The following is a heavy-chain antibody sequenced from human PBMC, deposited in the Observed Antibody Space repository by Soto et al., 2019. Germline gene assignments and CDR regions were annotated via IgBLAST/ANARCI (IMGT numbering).Heavy chain of an antibody. CDR3: ARDWTDDFWCGYPYFYYGMDV. Sequence: APVKVSSEASGHSFTDHYMHCVQQAPGKGLEWMGIINPSGGSTDNAQKCQGRVTMSRDTSMSRVYLELSSLRSEDTAVYYCARDWTDDFWCGYPYFYYGMDVWGQRTTVTVSS. D-gene: IGHD3-3*01. CDR2: INPSGGST. CDR1: GHSFTDHY. V-gene: IGHV1-46*01. J-gene: IGHJ6*02.